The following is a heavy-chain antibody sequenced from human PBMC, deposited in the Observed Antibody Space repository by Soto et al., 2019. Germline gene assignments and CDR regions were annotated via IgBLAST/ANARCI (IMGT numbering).Heavy chain of an antibody. CDR2: IYYNGST. V-gene: IGHV4-31*03. CDR3: ARVDCSSSSCYEGDWFDP. CDR1: GGSISSGGYY. D-gene: IGHD2-2*01. Sequence: QVQLQESGPGLVKPSQTLSLTCTVSGGSISSGGYYWSWIRQHPGKGLEWIGYIYYNGSTYYNPSLKSRVTISVDTSKNQFSLKLSSVTAADTAVYYCARVDCSSSSCYEGDWFDPWGQGTLVTVSS. J-gene: IGHJ5*02.